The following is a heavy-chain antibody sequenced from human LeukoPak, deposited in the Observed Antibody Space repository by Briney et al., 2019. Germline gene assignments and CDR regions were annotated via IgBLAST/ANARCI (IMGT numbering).Heavy chain of an antibody. J-gene: IGHJ4*02. CDR2: ISSNGGST. D-gene: IGHD2-15*01. V-gene: IGHV3-64*01. CDR3: ARDHGPGGFDY. CDR1: GFTFSSYA. Sequence: GGSLRLSCAASGFTFSSYAMHWVRQAPGKGLEYVSAISSNGGSTYYANSVKGRFTISRDNPKNTLYLQMGSLRAEDMAVYYCARDHGPGGFDYWGQGTLVTVSS.